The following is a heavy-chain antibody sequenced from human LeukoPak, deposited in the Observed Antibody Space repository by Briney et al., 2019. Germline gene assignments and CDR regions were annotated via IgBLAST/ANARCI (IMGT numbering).Heavy chain of an antibody. J-gene: IGHJ4*02. CDR3: ARDSNPDYDFQGSHFDY. CDR1: GGPFSLYF. D-gene: IGHD3-3*01. V-gene: IGHV4-34*01. Sequence: PSETLSLNCVVSGGPFSLYFWSWIRQPPGKGLEWIGEINQSGSTNYNPSLKSRVTMSVDTSKNQFSLKLSSVTAADTAVYYCARDSNPDYDFQGSHFDYWGQGTLVTVSS. CDR2: INQSGST.